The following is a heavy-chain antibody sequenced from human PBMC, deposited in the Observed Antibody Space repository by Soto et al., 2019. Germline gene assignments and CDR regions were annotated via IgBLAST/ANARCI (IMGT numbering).Heavy chain of an antibody. D-gene: IGHD3-22*01. CDR3: AKGEESIVVSISSYYGMDV. J-gene: IGHJ6*02. CDR1: GFSFSSYA. V-gene: IGHV3-23*01. CDR2: ISGSGGST. Sequence: GGSLRLSCAASGFSFSSYAMSWVRQPPGKGLEWVSGISGSGGSTYYADSVKGRFTISRDNSKNTLYLQMNSLRVEDTAVYYCAKGEESIVVSISSYYGMDVWGRGTMVTVSS.